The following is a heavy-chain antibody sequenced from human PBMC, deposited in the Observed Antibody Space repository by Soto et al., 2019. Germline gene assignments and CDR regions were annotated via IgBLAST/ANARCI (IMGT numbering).Heavy chain of an antibody. CDR2: ISDDGVSK. CDR1: GFTFSNYG. J-gene: IGHJ4*02. CDR3: ARAYYFGSGTSYTLYY. V-gene: IGHV3-30*03. D-gene: IGHD3-10*01. Sequence: LRLSCAASGFTFSNYGMHWVRQAPGKGLEWVAVISDDGVSKYYADSVQGRFTISRDNSESAVFLQMNSLRPDDTALYFCARAYYFGSGTSYTLYYWGQGTQVTVSS.